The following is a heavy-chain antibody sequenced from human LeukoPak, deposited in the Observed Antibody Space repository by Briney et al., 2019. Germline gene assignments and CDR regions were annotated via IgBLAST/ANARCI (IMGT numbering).Heavy chain of an antibody. CDR2: IYTSGST. CDR1: GGSISSGSYY. CDR3: ANPRGGLPYAFDI. J-gene: IGHJ3*02. Sequence: SETLSLTCTVSGGSISSGSYYWSWIRQPAGKGLEWIGRIYTSGSTNYNPSLKSRVTISVDTSKNQFSLKLSSVTAADTAVYYCANPRGGLPYAFDIWGQGTMVTVSS. D-gene: IGHD3-16*01. V-gene: IGHV4-61*02.